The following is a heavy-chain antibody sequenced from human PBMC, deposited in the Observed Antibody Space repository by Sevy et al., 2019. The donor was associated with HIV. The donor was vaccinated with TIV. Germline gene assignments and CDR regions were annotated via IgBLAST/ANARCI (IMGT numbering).Heavy chain of an antibody. D-gene: IGHD3-3*02. Sequence: GGYLRLSCAASGFTFSYYAMTWVRQAPGKGLEWVSAISGSGDTTYYAESVKGRFTISTDNSRGTLYLQINSLRAEDTAIYFCAKEGYRLARADAIDIWGQGTMVTVSS. V-gene: IGHV3-23*01. CDR1: GFTFSYYA. CDR3: AKEGYRLARADAIDI. CDR2: ISGSGDTT. J-gene: IGHJ3*02.